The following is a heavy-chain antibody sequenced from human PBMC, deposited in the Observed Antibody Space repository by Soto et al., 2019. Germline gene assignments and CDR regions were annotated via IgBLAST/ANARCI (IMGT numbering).Heavy chain of an antibody. Sequence: QVQLQESGPGLVKPSQTLSLTCTVSGGSISSGGYYWSWIRQHPGKGLEWIGYIYYSGSTYYNPSLKSLVTISVDTSKNQVSLQLSSVTAADTAVYYCARGYYDILTGYYPFDYWGQGTLVTVSS. CDR3: ARGYYDILTGYYPFDY. CDR1: GGSISSGGYY. CDR2: IYYSGST. J-gene: IGHJ4*02. V-gene: IGHV4-31*01. D-gene: IGHD3-9*01.